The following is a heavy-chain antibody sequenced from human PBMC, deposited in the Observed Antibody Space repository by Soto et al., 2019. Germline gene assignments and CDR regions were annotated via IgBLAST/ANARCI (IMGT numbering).Heavy chain of an antibody. J-gene: IGHJ5*02. D-gene: IGHD3-3*01. CDR3: ARITIFGVVTSLVGWFDP. CDR1: GGTFSSYA. Sequence: SVKVSGKASGGTFSSYAISWVRQAPGHGLEWMGGIIPIFGTANYAQKFQGRVTITADESTSTAYMELSSLRSEDTAVYYCARITIFGVVTSLVGWFDPWGQGTLVTVSS. CDR2: IIPIFGTA. V-gene: IGHV1-69*13.